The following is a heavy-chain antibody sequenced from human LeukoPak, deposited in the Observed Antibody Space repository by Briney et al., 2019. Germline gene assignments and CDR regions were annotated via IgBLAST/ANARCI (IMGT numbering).Heavy chain of an antibody. CDR2: INPNSGGT. Sequence: ASVKVSCKASGYTFTGYYMHWVRQAPGQGLEWMGWINPNSGGTNYAQKFQGRVTMTRDTSTSTVYMELSSLRSEDTAVYYCARVENDVGSGYYDYWGQGTLVAVSS. V-gene: IGHV1-2*02. CDR1: GYTFTGYY. D-gene: IGHD3-22*01. CDR3: ARVENDVGSGYYDY. J-gene: IGHJ4*02.